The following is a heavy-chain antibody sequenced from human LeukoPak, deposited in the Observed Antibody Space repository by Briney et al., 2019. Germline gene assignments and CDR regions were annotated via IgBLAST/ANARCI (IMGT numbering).Heavy chain of an antibody. D-gene: IGHD2-8*01. CDR3: ARGRGMVYGKVLDY. V-gene: IGHV1-8*01. J-gene: IGHJ4*02. CDR1: GYTFTSYD. CDR2: MNPNSGNT. Sequence: ASVTVSCKASGYTFTSYDINWVRQATGQGLEWMGWMNPNSGNTGYAQKFQGRVTMTRNTSISTAYMELSSLRSEDTAVYYCARGRGMVYGKVLDYWGQGTLVTVSS.